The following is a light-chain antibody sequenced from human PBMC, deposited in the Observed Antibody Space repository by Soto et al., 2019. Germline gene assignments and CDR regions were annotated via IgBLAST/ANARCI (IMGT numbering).Light chain of an antibody. Sequence: IVLTQSPGSLSLSPGARAALSCRASPSVSSRSLAWYQQKPGQAPRLLISGASSRAADIPDRFSGSGSGTDFTITISRLEPEDFVVYYCQQYGRSPTFGQGTKVDIK. J-gene: IGKJ1*01. CDR2: GAS. CDR1: PSVSSRS. V-gene: IGKV3-20*01. CDR3: QQYGRSPT.